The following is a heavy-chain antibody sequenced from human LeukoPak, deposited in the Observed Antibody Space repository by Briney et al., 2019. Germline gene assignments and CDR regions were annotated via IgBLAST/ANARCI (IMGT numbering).Heavy chain of an antibody. D-gene: IGHD5-24*01. CDR2: ISPSGDIK. CDR3: AKDDAWLQYND. Sequence: GGTLRLSCVASGFTFSRHGMNWVRQAPGKGLEWVSGISPSGDIKYYVDSVKGRFTVSRDNSKNTLYLRINSLRDEDTAVYYCAKDDAWLQYNDWGQGTLVTVSS. J-gene: IGHJ4*02. CDR1: GFTFSRHG. V-gene: IGHV3-23*01.